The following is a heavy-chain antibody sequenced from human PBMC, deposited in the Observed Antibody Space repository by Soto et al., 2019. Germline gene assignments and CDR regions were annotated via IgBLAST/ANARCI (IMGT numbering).Heavy chain of an antibody. Sequence: PGGSLRLSCPVSVFNLTKAWMSWVRQAPGKGLEWVGLSKSKADGGAIDYAAPVIGRFTISRDESKNTMFLQMNSLIIEDTAVYCCATDCPRCSTDFWGQGTLVTVSS. V-gene: IGHV3-15*01. CDR2: SKSKADGGAI. CDR3: ATDCPRCSTDF. D-gene: IGHD2-15*01. J-gene: IGHJ4*02. CDR1: VFNLTKAW.